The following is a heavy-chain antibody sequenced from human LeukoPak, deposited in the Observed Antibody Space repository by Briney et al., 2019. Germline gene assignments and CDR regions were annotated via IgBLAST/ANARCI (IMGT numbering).Heavy chain of an antibody. Sequence: GGSLRLSCAASGFTFSNYEMIWVRQAPGKGLEWISYVSGGGDITDYADSVKGRFTISRDNAKNLLYLQMNSLRVDDTAFYYCARDRITVTGAYNWFDPWGQGTLATVSS. J-gene: IGHJ5*02. CDR3: ARDRITVTGAYNWFDP. V-gene: IGHV3-48*03. D-gene: IGHD6-19*01. CDR2: VSGGGDIT. CDR1: GFTFSNYE.